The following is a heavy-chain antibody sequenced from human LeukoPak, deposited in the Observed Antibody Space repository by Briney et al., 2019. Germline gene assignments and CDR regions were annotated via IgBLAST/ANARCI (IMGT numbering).Heavy chain of an antibody. Sequence: SETLSLTCTVSGGSISSYYWSWIRQPPGKGLEWIGYIYYSGSTYYNPSLKSRVTISVGTSKNQFSLKLSSVTAADTAVYYCARATTSDAFDIWGQGTLVTVSS. CDR2: IYYSGST. D-gene: IGHD1-7*01. J-gene: IGHJ3*02. CDR3: ARATTSDAFDI. V-gene: IGHV4-59*12. CDR1: GGSISSYY.